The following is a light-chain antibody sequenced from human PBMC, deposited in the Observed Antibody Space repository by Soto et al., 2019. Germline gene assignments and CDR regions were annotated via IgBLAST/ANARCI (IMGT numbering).Light chain of an antibody. CDR3: QQYGSSPLFT. V-gene: IGKV3-20*01. Sequence: EIVLTQSPGTLSLSPGERATLSCRASQSVSSSYLAWYQQKPGQAPRLLIYGASSRATGIPDRFSGSGSGTDFTLTISRLEPEDLAVYYCQQYGSSPLFTFGPGNKVDIK. CDR1: QSVSSSY. J-gene: IGKJ3*01. CDR2: GAS.